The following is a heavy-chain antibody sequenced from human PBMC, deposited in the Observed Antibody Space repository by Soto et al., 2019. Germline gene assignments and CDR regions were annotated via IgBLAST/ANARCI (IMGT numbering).Heavy chain of an antibody. CDR3: ARHQFDYYYGMDV. J-gene: IGHJ6*02. Sequence: QVQLQESGPGLVKPSETLSLTCTVSGGSISSYYWSWIRQPPGKGLEWIGYIYYSGSTNYNPSLKSLVTISVDTSKNQFPLKLSSVTAADTAVYYCARHQFDYYYGMDVWGQGTTVTVSS. CDR2: IYYSGST. CDR1: GGSISSYY. V-gene: IGHV4-59*08.